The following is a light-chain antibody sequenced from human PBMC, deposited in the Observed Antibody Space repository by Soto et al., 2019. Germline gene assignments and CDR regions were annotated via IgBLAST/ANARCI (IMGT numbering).Light chain of an antibody. CDR3: SSYTSSSTFVV. J-gene: IGLJ2*01. Sequence: QSALTQPASVSGSPGQSITISCTGTSSDVGGYNYVSWYQQHPGKAPKLMIYDVSNRPSGVSNRFAGSKSGNTASLTISGRQAEDEAEYYCSSYTSSSTFVVFGGGTKVTVL. CDR2: DVS. V-gene: IGLV2-14*01. CDR1: SSDVGGYNY.